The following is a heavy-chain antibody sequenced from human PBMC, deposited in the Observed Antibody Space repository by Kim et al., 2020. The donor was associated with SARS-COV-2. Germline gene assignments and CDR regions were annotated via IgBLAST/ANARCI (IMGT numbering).Heavy chain of an antibody. J-gene: IGHJ4*02. Sequence: GGSLRLSCAASGFTFSSYAMSWVRQAPGKGLEWVSAISDNGGSTYYGDSVKGRFTISRDNSKNTLYLQMNSLRAEDTAVYYCAKVTWDGLDDYWGQGTLVTVSS. CDR3: AKVTWDGLDDY. CDR2: ISDNGGST. CDR1: GFTFSSYA. D-gene: IGHD6-19*01. V-gene: IGHV3-23*01.